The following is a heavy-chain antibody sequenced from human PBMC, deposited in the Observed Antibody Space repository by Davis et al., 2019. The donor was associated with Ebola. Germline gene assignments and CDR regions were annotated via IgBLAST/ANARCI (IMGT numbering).Heavy chain of an antibody. J-gene: IGHJ4*02. CDR3: ARDSGSLWFGELLYREHYYFDY. Sequence: GESLKISCAASGFTFGNYAMNWVRQAPGKGLEWVSGVSGDGGSTDYAQSVRGRFAVSRDNSKNTLYLQMNSLRAEDTAVYYCARDSGSLWFGELLYREHYYFDYWGQGTLVTVSS. V-gene: IGHV3-23*01. CDR1: GFTFGNYA. D-gene: IGHD3-10*01. CDR2: VSGDGGST.